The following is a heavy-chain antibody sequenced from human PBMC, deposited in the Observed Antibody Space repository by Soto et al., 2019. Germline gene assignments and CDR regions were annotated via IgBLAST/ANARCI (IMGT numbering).Heavy chain of an antibody. CDR2: INHSGSA. Sequence: SQTLSLTCAVYGGSFSGYYWTWIRQTPGKGLQWIGQINHSGSANYNPSLKSRVTISVHTSNSQFSLELSSVTAADTAVYYCARGLITGSQYSGGSYYFDSWGQGTQVTVSS. CDR3: ARGLITGSQYSGGSYYFDS. J-gene: IGHJ4*02. CDR1: GGSFSGYY. V-gene: IGHV4-34*01. D-gene: IGHD1-26*01.